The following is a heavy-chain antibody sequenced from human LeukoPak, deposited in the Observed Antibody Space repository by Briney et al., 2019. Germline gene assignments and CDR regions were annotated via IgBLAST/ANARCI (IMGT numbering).Heavy chain of an antibody. V-gene: IGHV1-2*02. Sequence: GASVKVSCKGSGYTFTSYWIQWVRQAPGQGLEWMGLINPDDGSTAYAHRFQGRVTMTRDTSISTAYMELSRLRSDDTAVYYCASYYDSSGYLSDYWGQGTLVTVSS. CDR1: GYTFTSYW. D-gene: IGHD3-22*01. CDR2: INPDDGST. CDR3: ASYYDSSGYLSDY. J-gene: IGHJ4*02.